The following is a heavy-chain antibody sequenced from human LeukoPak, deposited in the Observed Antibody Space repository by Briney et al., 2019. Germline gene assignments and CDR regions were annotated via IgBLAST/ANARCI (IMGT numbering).Heavy chain of an antibody. CDR3: ARGRRSSSSYYYYYYYMDV. CDR1: GGSFSGYY. Sequence: SETLSLTCAVYGGSFSGYYWSWIRQPPGKGLEWIGEINHSGSTNYNPSLKSRVTILVDTSKNQFSLKLSSVTAADTAVYYCARGRRSSSSYYYYYYYMDVWGKGTTVTVSS. V-gene: IGHV4-34*01. J-gene: IGHJ6*03. CDR2: INHSGST. D-gene: IGHD6-6*01.